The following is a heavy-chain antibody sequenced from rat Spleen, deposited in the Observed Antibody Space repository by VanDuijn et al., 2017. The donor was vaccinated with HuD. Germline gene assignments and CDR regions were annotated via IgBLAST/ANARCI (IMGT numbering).Heavy chain of an antibody. D-gene: IGHD1-7*01. V-gene: IGHV3-1*01. Sequence: EVQLQESGPGLVKPSQSLSLTCSVTGYSITSNYCAWIRKFPGNKMEWMGYISYSGSTSYNPSLKSRISITRDTSKNQFFLQLNSITTEDTATYYCARRYYGPFDYWGQGVMVTVSS. CDR3: ARRYYGPFDY. CDR2: ISYSGST. J-gene: IGHJ2*01. CDR1: GYSITSNY.